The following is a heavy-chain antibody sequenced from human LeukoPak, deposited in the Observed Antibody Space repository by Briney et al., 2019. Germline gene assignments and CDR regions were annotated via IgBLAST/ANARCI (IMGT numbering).Heavy chain of an antibody. V-gene: IGHV4-39*01. CDR3: ARLYGSGSYYFYYFGY. CDR1: GGSISSSSYY. D-gene: IGHD3-10*01. CDR2: IYYSGST. J-gene: IGHJ4*02. Sequence: SETLSLTCTVSGGSISSSSYYWGWIRQPPGKGLEWIGSIYYSGSTYYNPSLKSRVTISVDTSKNQFSLKLSSVTAADTAVYYCARLYGSGSYYFYYFGYWGQGTLVTVSS.